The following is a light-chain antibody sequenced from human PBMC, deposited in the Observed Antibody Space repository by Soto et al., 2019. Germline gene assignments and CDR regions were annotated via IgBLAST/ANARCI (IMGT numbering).Light chain of an antibody. Sequence: DSEMTQSPSTLSASRGDRVTIMGGASESVKSWLAWYQQKPGKAPKFLIYKASSLESGVPSRFSGSGSGTEFTLTISSLQPDDFATYSCQQYNRYPWKLGQGTKVDI. J-gene: IGKJ1*01. CDR1: ESVKSW. CDR3: QQYNRYPWK. CDR2: KAS. V-gene: IGKV1-5*03.